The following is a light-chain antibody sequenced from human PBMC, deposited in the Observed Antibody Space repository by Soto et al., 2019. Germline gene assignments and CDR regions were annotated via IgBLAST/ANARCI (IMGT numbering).Light chain of an antibody. CDR3: QQSDRFPYT. CDR2: GAP. J-gene: IGKJ2*01. Sequence: DIVLTQSPGTLSLSAGERATLSCRASQSVSSNYLAWYQQKPGQAPRLLIYGAPSRATGIPDRFSGSGSGTDFTLTITGLEPEESAVYYCQQSDRFPYTFGQGTKLEIK. CDR1: QSVSSNY. V-gene: IGKV3-20*01.